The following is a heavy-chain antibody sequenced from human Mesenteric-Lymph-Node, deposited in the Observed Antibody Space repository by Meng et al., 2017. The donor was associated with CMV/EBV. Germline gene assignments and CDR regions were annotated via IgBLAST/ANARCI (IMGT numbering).Heavy chain of an antibody. D-gene: IGHD4-23*01. J-gene: IGHJ4*02. CDR2: INHSGST. CDR1: GGSFSGYY. V-gene: IGHV4-34*01. Sequence: LQPSGPVLLNPSEPLSLAGVGYGGSFSGYYWSWIRQPPGKGLEWIGEINHSGSTNYNPSLKSRVTISVDTSKNQFSLKLSSVTAADTAVYYCARHQRWLKSEGGFNYWGQGTLVTVSS. CDR3: ARHQRWLKSEGGFNY.